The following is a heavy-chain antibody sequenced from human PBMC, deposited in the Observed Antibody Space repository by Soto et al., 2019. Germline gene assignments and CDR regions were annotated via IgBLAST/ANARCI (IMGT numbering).Heavy chain of an antibody. D-gene: IGHD2-8*01. CDR1: GGSFSGYY. CDR3: ARGKMGWFDP. V-gene: IGHV4-34*01. CDR2: INHSGST. J-gene: IGHJ5*02. Sequence: SETLSLTCAVYGGSFSGYYCRWIRQPPGKGLEWIGEINHSGSTNYNPSLKSRVTISVDTSKNQFSLKLSSVTAADTAVYYCARGKMGWFDPWGQGTLVTVS.